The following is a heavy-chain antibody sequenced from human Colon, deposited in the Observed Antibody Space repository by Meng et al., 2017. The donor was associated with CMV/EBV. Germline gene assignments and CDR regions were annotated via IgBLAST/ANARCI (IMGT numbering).Heavy chain of an antibody. CDR1: GGSISSSSYY. V-gene: IGHV4-39*07. D-gene: IGHD1-26*01. CDR3: ARGSWGYFDY. J-gene: IGHJ4*02. Sequence: GSLRLSCTVSGGSISSSSYYWGWIRQPPGKGLEWIGSIYYSGSTYYNPSLKSRVTISVDTSKNQFSLKLSSVTAADTAVYYCARGSWGYFDYWGQGTLVTVSS. CDR2: IYYSGST.